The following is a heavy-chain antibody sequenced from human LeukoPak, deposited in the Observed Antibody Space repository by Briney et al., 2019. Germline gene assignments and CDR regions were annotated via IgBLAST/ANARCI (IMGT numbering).Heavy chain of an antibody. CDR1: GFTFSSYW. V-gene: IGHV3-74*01. CDR2: INTDGTRT. CDR3: ARISSALGNSGFGY. J-gene: IGHJ4*02. Sequence: GGSLRLSCAASGFTFSSYWLHWVRQPPGKGLVWVSSINTDGTRTIYADSVKGRFTISRDNAKNTLYLQIDSLRAEDTAVYYCARISSALGNSGFGYWGQGTLVTVSS. D-gene: IGHD3-16*01.